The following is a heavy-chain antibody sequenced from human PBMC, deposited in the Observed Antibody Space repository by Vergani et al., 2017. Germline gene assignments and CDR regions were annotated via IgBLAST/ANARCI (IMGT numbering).Heavy chain of an antibody. CDR2: IYTSGST. V-gene: IGHV4-61*02. Sequence: QVQLQESGPGLVKPSQTLSLTCTVSGGSISSGSYYWSWIRQPAGKGLEWIGRIYTSGSTNYNPSLKSRVTISVDTSKNHFSLKLSSVTAADTAVYYCATERYSSVWYGGLVDYWGQGSLVTVSS. J-gene: IGHJ4*02. CDR1: GGSISSGSYY. D-gene: IGHD6-19*01. CDR3: ATERYSSVWYGGLVDY.